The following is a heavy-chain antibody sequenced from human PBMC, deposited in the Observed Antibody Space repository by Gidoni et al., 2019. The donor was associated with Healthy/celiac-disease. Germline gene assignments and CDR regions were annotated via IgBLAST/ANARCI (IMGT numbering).Heavy chain of an antibody. Sequence: EVQLVESGGGLVQPGGSLRLSCAASGFTFSSYWMHWVRQAPGKGLVWVSRINSDGSSTSYADSVKGRFTISRDNAKNTLYLQMNSLRAEDTAVYYCARILYDSSGYYYVGAFDIWGQGTMVTVSS. CDR2: INSDGSST. CDR3: ARILYDSSGYYYVGAFDI. J-gene: IGHJ3*02. D-gene: IGHD3-22*01. V-gene: IGHV3-74*01. CDR1: GFTFSSYW.